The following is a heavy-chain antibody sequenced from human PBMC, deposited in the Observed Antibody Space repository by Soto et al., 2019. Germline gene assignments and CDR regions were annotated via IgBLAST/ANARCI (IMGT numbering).Heavy chain of an antibody. CDR1: GGSISSYY. D-gene: IGHD6-13*01. CDR3: ARENLAAGTSTISRWFDP. CDR2: IYYSGST. Sequence: QVQLQESGPGLVKPSETLSLACTVSGGSISSYYWSWIRQPPGKGLGWIGYIYYSGSTNYNPSLKSRVTISVDTSKNQFSLNLRSVTAADTAVYYCARENLAAGTSTISRWFDPWGQGTLVTVSS. J-gene: IGHJ5*02. V-gene: IGHV4-59*01.